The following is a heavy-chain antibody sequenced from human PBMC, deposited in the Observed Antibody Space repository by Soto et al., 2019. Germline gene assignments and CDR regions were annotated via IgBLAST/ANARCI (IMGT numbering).Heavy chain of an antibody. J-gene: IGHJ6*03. CDR3: ATGEVRRYYYYMDV. Sequence: QVQLVQSGAEVKKPGSSVKVSCKASGGTFSSYTISWVRQAPGQGLEWMGRIIPILGIANYAQKFQGRVTITTDKSTSTTDKELSSLITEDTAVEYCATGEVRRYYYYMDVWGKGTTVTVSS. CDR1: GGTFSSYT. V-gene: IGHV1-69*02. D-gene: IGHD1-1*01. CDR2: IIPILGIA.